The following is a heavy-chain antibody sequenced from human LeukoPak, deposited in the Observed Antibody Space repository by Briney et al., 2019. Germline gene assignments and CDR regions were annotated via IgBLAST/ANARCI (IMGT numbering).Heavy chain of an antibody. J-gene: IGHJ4*02. D-gene: IGHD6-13*01. CDR2: LSGDGSTT. V-gene: IGHV3-74*01. CDR3: ARGIASSRSVAIDL. CDR1: EFPFSGHW. Sequence: GGSLRLSCAASEFPFSGHWMYWVRQAPGKGLVWVARLSGDGSTTRHADSVKGRFTISRDNAKSTLYLQMDSLRVEDTALYYCARGIASSRSVAIDLWGRGTLVVVSS.